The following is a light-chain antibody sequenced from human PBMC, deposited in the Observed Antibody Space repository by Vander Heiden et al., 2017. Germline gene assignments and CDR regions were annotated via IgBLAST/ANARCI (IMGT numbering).Light chain of an antibody. J-gene: IGLJ1*01. CDR1: SSDVGGYNR. Sequence: QSALPQPASVSGSPGQSITISCTGTSSDVGGYNRVSWYQQPPGKAPKLIISEVNNRPSGVSNRFSGSKSGNTASLTISGLQAEDEADYYCCSYSSSGTPYYVFGSGTKVTVL. V-gene: IGLV2-14*01. CDR2: EVN. CDR3: CSYSSSGTPYYV.